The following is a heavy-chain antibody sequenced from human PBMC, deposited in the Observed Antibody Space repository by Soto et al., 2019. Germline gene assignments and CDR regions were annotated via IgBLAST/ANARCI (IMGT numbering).Heavy chain of an antibody. CDR1: GFTFSSYV. J-gene: IGHJ5*01. CDR3: AKGTVIWPPDWFDS. V-gene: IGHV3-23*01. Sequence: TGGSLRLSCVASGFTFSSYVMSWVRQAPGREPEWVSGISGSGASTFQIGSVRGRFIVSRDNSKNTLYLQMNSLSAEDTAVYYCAKGTVIWPPDWFDSWGQGTLVTVSS. CDR2: ISGSGAST. D-gene: IGHD3-16*02.